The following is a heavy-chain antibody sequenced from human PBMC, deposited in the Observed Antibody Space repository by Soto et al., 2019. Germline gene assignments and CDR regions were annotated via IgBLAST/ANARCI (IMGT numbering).Heavy chain of an antibody. V-gene: IGHV4-61*01. CDR2: IHYSGST. CDR1: GGSLSSGSYY. J-gene: IGHJ5*02. Sequence: PSETLSLTCTVSGGSLSSGSYYWSWIRQPPGKRLEWIGYIHYSGSTDYTPSLKSRVTMSVDTSKRQFSLKLTSVTAADTAVYYCARDHYGTFPGWFDPWGQGTLVTVSS. D-gene: IGHD4-17*01. CDR3: ARDHYGTFPGWFDP.